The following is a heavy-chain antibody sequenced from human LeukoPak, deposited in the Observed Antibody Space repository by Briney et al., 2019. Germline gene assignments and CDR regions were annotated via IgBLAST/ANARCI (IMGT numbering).Heavy chain of an antibody. CDR2: ISGSGTTT. CDR3: ARGVNYFVLEY. V-gene: IGHV3-23*01. CDR1: GFTFSSYA. Sequence: PGGSLRLSCAASGFTFSSYAMSWVRQAPGKGLDWVSAISGSGTTTYYADSVKGRFTISRDISKNTLYLQMNSLSAEDTAVYYCARGVNYFVLEYWGQGTLVTVSS. J-gene: IGHJ4*02. D-gene: IGHD3-10*02.